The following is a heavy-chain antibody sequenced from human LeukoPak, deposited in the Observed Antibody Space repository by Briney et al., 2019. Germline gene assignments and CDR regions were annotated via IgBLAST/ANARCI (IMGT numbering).Heavy chain of an antibody. V-gene: IGHV1-69*13. Sequence: PVASVKVSCKASGGTFSSYAISWVRQAPGQGLEWMGGIIPIFGTANYAQKFQGRVTITADESTSTAYMELSSLRSEDTAVYYCARDRSTRLWFGESTPWYFDYWGQGTLVTVSS. CDR3: ARDRSTRLWFGESTPWYFDY. D-gene: IGHD3-10*01. J-gene: IGHJ4*02. CDR1: GGTFSSYA. CDR2: IIPIFGTA.